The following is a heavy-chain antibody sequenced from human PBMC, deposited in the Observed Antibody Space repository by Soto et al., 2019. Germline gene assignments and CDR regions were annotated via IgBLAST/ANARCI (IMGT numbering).Heavy chain of an antibody. V-gene: IGHV3-73*01. CDR1: GFTFSGSA. J-gene: IGHJ4*02. CDR3: TRPGGAYSGDY. Sequence: GVSLRVSCAASGFTFSGSAMHWVRQASGKGLEWVGRIRSKSNSYATAFAASVKGRFTISRDDSKNTAYLQIKSLKTEDTAVYYCTRPGGAYSGDYWGQGTLVTVSS. D-gene: IGHD1-26*01. CDR2: IRSKSNSYAT.